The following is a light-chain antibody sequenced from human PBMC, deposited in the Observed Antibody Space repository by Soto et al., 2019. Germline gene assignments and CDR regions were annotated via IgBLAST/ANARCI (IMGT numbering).Light chain of an antibody. CDR2: DES. Sequence: DIQMTQSPSSLSASVGDRVTITCQASQDISNYLNWYQQKPGKAPKLLIYDESNLETGVPSRFSGSGSGTDFTFTISSLQPEDIATYYCQQYDSGTFGPGTKVDIK. J-gene: IGKJ3*01. CDR1: QDISNY. V-gene: IGKV1-33*01. CDR3: QQYDSGT.